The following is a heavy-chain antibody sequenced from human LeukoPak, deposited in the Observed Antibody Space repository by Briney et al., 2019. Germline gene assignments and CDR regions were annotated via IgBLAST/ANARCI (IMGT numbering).Heavy chain of an antibody. CDR2: FDPEDDKT. D-gene: IGHD3-22*01. V-gene: IGHV1-24*01. CDR3: ASTHDYYESSGPPFDY. CDR1: GCTLNQLF. J-gene: IGHJ4*02. Sequence: ASVKVPCKVSGCTLNQLFMHWVGQAPVKGLEWVGGFDPEDDKTFYAQKFRGRVTLTEDTSSDTAYMELSGLRSEDTAVYYCASTHDYYESSGPPFDYWGQGTLVTVSS.